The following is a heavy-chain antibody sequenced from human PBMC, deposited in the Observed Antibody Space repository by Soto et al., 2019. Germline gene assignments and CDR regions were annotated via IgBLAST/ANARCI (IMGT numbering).Heavy chain of an antibody. CDR3: ARMRGLGEISPYFDS. J-gene: IGHJ4*02. D-gene: IGHD3-16*02. CDR2: IYYSGRT. Sequence: QVQLQESGPGLVKPSETLSLTCTVSGGSISDYQWNWIRQSPGKGLAWIGYIYYSGRTNYNPTLKSRLTISLDTSTKQFSLSLRSVTAADTAVYYCARMRGLGEISPYFDSWGQGTLVTVSS. CDR1: GGSISDYQ. V-gene: IGHV4-59*01.